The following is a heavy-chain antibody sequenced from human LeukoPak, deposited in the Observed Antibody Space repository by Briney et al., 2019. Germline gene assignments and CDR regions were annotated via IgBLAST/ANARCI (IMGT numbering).Heavy chain of an antibody. CDR3: AREGGYCSSASCYYFDY. V-gene: IGHV1-18*01. Sequence: GASVKVSCKSSGYTFTSYGISWVRQAPGQGLEWMGWINGYNGKTNYAQKFQGRVTMTTDTSTSTAYMELRSLRSDDTAVYYCAREGGYCSSASCYYFDYWGQGALVTVSS. D-gene: IGHD2-2*01. CDR2: INGYNGKT. J-gene: IGHJ4*02. CDR1: GYTFTSYG.